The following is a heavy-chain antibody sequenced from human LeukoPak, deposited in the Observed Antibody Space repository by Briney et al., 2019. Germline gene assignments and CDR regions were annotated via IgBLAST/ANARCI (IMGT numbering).Heavy chain of an antibody. Sequence: AASVKVSCKASGGTFSSYAISWVRQAPGQGLEWMGGIIPIFGTANYAQKFQGRVTITTDESTSTAYMELSSLRSEDTAVYYCARVGRRFGGSARWGQGTLVTVSS. J-gene: IGHJ4*02. D-gene: IGHD3-10*01. CDR2: IIPIFGTA. CDR3: ARVGRRFGGSAR. V-gene: IGHV1-69*05. CDR1: GGTFSSYA.